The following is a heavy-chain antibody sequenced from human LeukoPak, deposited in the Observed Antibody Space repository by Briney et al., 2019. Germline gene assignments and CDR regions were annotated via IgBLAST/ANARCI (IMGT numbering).Heavy chain of an antibody. J-gene: IGHJ4*02. CDR1: GFTFSSYW. Sequence: GGSLRLSCAASGFTFSSYWMSWVRQAPGKGLEWVANIKQDGSEKYYVDSVKGRFTISRDNAKNSLYLQMNSLRAEDTAVYYCARDRRGYSYDYFDYWGQGTLVTVSS. CDR2: IKQDGSEK. CDR3: ARDRRGYSYDYFDY. D-gene: IGHD5-18*01. V-gene: IGHV3-7*01.